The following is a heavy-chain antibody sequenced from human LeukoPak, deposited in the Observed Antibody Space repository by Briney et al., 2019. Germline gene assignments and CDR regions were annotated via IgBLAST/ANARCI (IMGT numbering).Heavy chain of an antibody. J-gene: IGHJ4*02. CDR1: GFTFSSYS. CDR3: AITTTVTSVDY. V-gene: IGHV3-21*01. CDR2: ISSSSSYI. D-gene: IGHD4-17*01. Sequence: GGSLRLSCAASGFTFSSYSMNWVGQAPGKGLEWVSSISSSSSYIYYADSVKGRFTISRDNAKNSLYLQMNSLRAEDTAVYYCAITTTVTSVDYWGQGTLVTVSS.